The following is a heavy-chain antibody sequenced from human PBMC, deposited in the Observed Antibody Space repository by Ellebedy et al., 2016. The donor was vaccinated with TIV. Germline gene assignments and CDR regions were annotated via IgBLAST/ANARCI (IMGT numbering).Heavy chain of an antibody. CDR2: IIPFLNIT. Sequence: AASVKVSCKASGGTFSSYAVSWVRQAPGQGLQWMGRIIPFLNITNCAQKFQDRVTITADKSTTTAYMELISLRSEDTAVYFCAIHSVEMTTITPFDYWGQGTLVTVSS. CDR3: AIHSVEMTTITPFDY. V-gene: IGHV1-69*04. D-gene: IGHD5-24*01. J-gene: IGHJ4*02. CDR1: GGTFSSYA.